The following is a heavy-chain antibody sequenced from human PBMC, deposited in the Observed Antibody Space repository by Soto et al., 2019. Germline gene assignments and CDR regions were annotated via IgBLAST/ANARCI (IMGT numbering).Heavy chain of an antibody. CDR1: GGSISSSSYY. V-gene: IGHV4-39*01. Sequence: LSETLSLTCTVSGGSISSSSYYWGWIRQPPGKGLEWIGSIYYSGSTYYNPSLKSRVTISVDTSKNQFSLKLSSVTAADTAVYYCARLTGTSSSWYVGYNWFDPWGQGTLVTVSS. J-gene: IGHJ5*02. CDR3: ARLTGTSSSWYVGYNWFDP. D-gene: IGHD6-13*01. CDR2: IYYSGST.